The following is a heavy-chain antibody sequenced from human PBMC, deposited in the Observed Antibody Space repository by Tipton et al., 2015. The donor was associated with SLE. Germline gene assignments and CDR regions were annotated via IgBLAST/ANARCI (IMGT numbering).Heavy chain of an antibody. CDR2: IIPIFGTA. J-gene: IGHJ4*02. D-gene: IGHD6-13*01. Sequence: QVQLVQSGPEVKKPGSSVKVSCKASGGTFSSYAISWVRQAPGQGLEWMGGIIPIFGTANYAQKFQGRVTITTDESTSTAYMELSRLRSEDTAVYYCARANPIAAAGIDFDYWGQGTLVTVSS. CDR1: GGTFSSYA. CDR3: ARANPIAAAGIDFDY. V-gene: IGHV1-69*01.